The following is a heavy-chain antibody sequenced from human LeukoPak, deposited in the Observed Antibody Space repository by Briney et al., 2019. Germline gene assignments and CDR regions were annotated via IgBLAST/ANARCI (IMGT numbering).Heavy chain of an antibody. J-gene: IGHJ4*02. CDR1: GYTFTNYD. V-gene: IGHV1-3*01. D-gene: IGHD6-19*01. Sequence: ASVKVSCKASGYTFTNYDMHWVRQAPGQRLEWMGRINVGKGNTKYSEKFRGRVTMTRDTSASTVYMELSSLRSEDTAIYYCARDKAGPDYWGQGTLVTVSS. CDR3: ARDKAGPDY. CDR2: INVGKGNT.